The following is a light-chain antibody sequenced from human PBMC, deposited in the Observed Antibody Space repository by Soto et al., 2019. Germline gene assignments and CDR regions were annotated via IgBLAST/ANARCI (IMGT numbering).Light chain of an antibody. J-gene: IGKJ1*01. CDR1: QTIDSW. Sequence: DIQMTQSPSTLSASVGDRVTITCRASQTIDSWLAWYQQRPGKPPNLLIYKASTLASGVPSRFSGSGSGTEFTITINSLQPDDFATYCCQQYHIYSGTFGQGTKVDIK. V-gene: IGKV1-5*03. CDR3: QQYHIYSGT. CDR2: KAS.